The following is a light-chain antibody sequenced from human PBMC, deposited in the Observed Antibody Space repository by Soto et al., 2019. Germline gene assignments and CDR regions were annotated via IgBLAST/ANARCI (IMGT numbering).Light chain of an antibody. CDR1: RNVGSD. CDR3: LQDYGDSWT. V-gene: IGKV1-6*01. CDR2: AAF. J-gene: IGKJ1*01. Sequence: AIQMTQSPSSLSASVCEKIIITCRASRNVGSDVSWYLQKPGQTPKLLIYAAFNMYPEVPSRFSGSRSGTEFTLTISSLQPEDFASYYCLQDYGDSWTFGQGTKVDIK.